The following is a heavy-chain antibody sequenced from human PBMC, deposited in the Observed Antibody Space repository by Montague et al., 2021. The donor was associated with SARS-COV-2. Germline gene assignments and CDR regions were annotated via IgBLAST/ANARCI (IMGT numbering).Heavy chain of an antibody. J-gene: IGHJ5*02. D-gene: IGHD3-22*01. Sequence: SETLSLTCAVYGGSFSGYYWSWIRQPPGKGLEWIGEINHSGSTKYNPSLKSRVTISVDTSKNQFSLNLSSVTAADAAVYYCARGTKGVFTYAYDSSGYGSDPWGQGTLVTVSS. CDR2: INHSGST. V-gene: IGHV4-34*01. CDR1: GGSFSGYY. CDR3: ARGTKGVFTYAYDSSGYGSDP.